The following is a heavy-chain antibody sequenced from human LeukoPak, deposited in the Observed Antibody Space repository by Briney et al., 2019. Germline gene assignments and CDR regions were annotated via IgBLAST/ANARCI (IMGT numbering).Heavy chain of an antibody. J-gene: IGHJ4*02. V-gene: IGHV1-69*13. D-gene: IGHD3-22*01. Sequence: SVKVSCKASGGTFSSYAISWVRQAPGQGLEWMGGIIPIFGTANYAQKFQGRVTITADESTSTAYMELSSLRSEDTAVYYCASLQDYYDSSGFDYWGQGTLVTVSS. CDR2: IIPIFGTA. CDR3: ASLQDYYDSSGFDY. CDR1: GGTFSSYA.